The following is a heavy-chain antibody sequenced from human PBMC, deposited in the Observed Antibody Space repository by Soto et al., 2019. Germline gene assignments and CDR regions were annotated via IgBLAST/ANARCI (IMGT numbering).Heavy chain of an antibody. D-gene: IGHD6-13*01. Sequence: GGSLRLSCAASGFTFSSYGMHWVRQAPGKGLEWVAVISYDGSNKYYADSVKGRFTISRDNSKNTLYLQMNSLRAEDTAVYYCAKDLASSLDAFDIWGQGTMVTVSS. CDR3: AKDLASSLDAFDI. V-gene: IGHV3-30*18. CDR2: ISYDGSNK. J-gene: IGHJ3*02. CDR1: GFTFSSYG.